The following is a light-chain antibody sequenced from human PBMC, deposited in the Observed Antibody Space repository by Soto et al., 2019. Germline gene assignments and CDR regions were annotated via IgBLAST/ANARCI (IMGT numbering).Light chain of an antibody. CDR1: QSISKY. Sequence: VLTQSPATLSLSPGEGASLSCRASQSISKYLAWYQQKPGQAPRLLIYDATNRVTGIPARFSDSGYGTDFSLTISSLEPEDFAVYFCQERSHWPSLTFGGGTKVEI. CDR2: DAT. CDR3: QERSHWPSLT. J-gene: IGKJ4*01. V-gene: IGKV3-11*01.